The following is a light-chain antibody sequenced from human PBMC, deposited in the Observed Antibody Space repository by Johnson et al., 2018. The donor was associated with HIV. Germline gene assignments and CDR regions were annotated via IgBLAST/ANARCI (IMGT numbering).Light chain of an antibody. CDR1: SSNIGNNY. J-gene: IGLJ1*01. V-gene: IGLV1-51*01. CDR2: DNN. CDR3: GTWDSSLRAGF. Sequence: QSVLTQPPSVSAAPGQKVTISCSGSSSNIGNNYVSWYQQIPGTPPKLLIYDNNKRPSGIPDPFSGSTSGTSANLAITGLQTGAEADYYCGTWDSSLRAGFFGTGTKVTVL.